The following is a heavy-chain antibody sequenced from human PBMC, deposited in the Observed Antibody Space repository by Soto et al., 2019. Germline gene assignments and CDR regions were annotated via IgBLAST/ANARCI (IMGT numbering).Heavy chain of an antibody. Sequence: ASVKVSCKASGYTFTGYYMHRVRQAPGQGLEWMGWINPNSGGTNYAQKFQGRVTMTRDTSISTAYMELSRLRSDDTAVYYCARDLIVVVPAAQYYYYYGMDVWGQGTTVTVSS. J-gene: IGHJ6*02. D-gene: IGHD2-2*01. CDR2: INPNSGGT. CDR1: GYTFTGYY. V-gene: IGHV1-2*02. CDR3: ARDLIVVVPAAQYYYYYGMDV.